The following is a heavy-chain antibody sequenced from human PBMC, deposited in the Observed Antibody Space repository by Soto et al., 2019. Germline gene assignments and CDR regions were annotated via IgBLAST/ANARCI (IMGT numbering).Heavy chain of an antibody. Sequence: SETLSLTCAVSGGSFSGFFWVWIRQPPGKGLXWIXXVXXGXXXXXNXXLKSRVTISSDTSKNHFSLTLRSVTAADTAVYYCARAAVAAGGPFDKWGQGALVTVSS. CDR3: ARAAVAAGGPFDK. J-gene: IGHJ4*02. CDR1: GGSFSGFF. D-gene: IGHD2-15*01. V-gene: IGHV4-34*01. CDR2: VXXGXXX.